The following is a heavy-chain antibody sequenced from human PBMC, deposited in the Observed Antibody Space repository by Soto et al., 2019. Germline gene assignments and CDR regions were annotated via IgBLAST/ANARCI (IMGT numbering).Heavy chain of an antibody. CDR2: ISYDGSNK. Sequence: QVQLVESGGGVVQPGRSLRLSCAASGFTFSSYAMHWVRQAPGKGLEWVAVISYDGSNKYYADSVKGRFTISRDNSKNTLYLQMNSLRAEDTAVYYCARGGGPEGAMVRPFDYWGQGTLVTVSS. CDR3: ARGGGPEGAMVRPFDY. D-gene: IGHD3-10*01. J-gene: IGHJ4*02. V-gene: IGHV3-30-3*01. CDR1: GFTFSSYA.